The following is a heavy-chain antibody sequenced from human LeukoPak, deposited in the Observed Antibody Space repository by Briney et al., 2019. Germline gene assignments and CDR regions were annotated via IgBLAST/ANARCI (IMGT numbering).Heavy chain of an antibody. CDR1: GFTFSSHN. CDR3: ARGADGVSSNSRGWFDP. Sequence: GGSLRLSCAASGFTFSSHNMNWVRQAPGKGLEWVSSISTNSSYIYYADSVKGRFTISRDNAKNSLYLQMNSLRAEDTAVYYCARGADGVSSNSRGWFDPWGQGTLVTVSS. D-gene: IGHD2-15*01. V-gene: IGHV3-21*01. J-gene: IGHJ5*02. CDR2: ISTNSSYI.